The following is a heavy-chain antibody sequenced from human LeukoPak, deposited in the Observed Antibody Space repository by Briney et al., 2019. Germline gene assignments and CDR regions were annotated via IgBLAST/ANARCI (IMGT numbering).Heavy chain of an antibody. CDR3: VKHPGVGYYFDY. CDR2: ISRDGGDA. J-gene: IGHJ4*02. Sequence: RGSQTLSCSASGFTFSSYAMHWVRQAPGKGLEYVSAISRDGGDAYYADSVRGRFTISRDNSKNTLHLQMSSLRPEDTAVYYCVKHPGVGYYFDYWGQATMVTDCS. CDR1: GFTFSSYA. D-gene: IGHD3-3*01. V-gene: IGHV3-64D*06.